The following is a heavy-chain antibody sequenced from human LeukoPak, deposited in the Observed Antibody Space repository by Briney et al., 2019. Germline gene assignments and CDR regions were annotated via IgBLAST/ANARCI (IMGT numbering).Heavy chain of an antibody. CDR2: ISCSGDHT. Sequence: GGSLRLSCAASGFTFSSYAMTWVRQAPGRGLEWVSAISCSGDHTFYADSVQGRFTISRDNSRNTLYLQMDSLRVDDTAVYYCAKRVTMVRGVLGGGMDVWGQGTTVTVSS. V-gene: IGHV3-23*01. CDR1: GFTFSSYA. J-gene: IGHJ6*02. CDR3: AKRVTMVRGVLGGGMDV. D-gene: IGHD3-10*01.